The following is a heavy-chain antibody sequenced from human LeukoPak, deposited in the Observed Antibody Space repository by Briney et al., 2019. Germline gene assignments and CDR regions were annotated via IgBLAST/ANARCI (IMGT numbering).Heavy chain of an antibody. CDR2: MRSDGTNK. CDR1: GFTFSTHG. J-gene: IGHJ6*03. CDR3: AKDRKAVQLPLYYYMDV. D-gene: IGHD2-2*01. Sequence: GGPLRLSCAASGFTFSTHGMHWVRQAPGKGLEWVAFMRSDGTNKYYADSVQGRFTISRDNSKNTLYLQVKSLRPEDTAVYYCAKDRKAVQLPLYYYMDVWGKGTTVTVSS. V-gene: IGHV3-30*02.